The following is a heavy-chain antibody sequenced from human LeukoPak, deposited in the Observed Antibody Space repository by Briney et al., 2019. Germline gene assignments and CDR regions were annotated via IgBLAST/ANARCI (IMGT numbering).Heavy chain of an antibody. CDR2: IYHSGST. V-gene: IGHV4-30-2*01. CDR3: ARGRYGSGSYYAFDY. D-gene: IGHD3-10*01. J-gene: IGHJ4*02. Sequence: PSQTLSLTCAVSGGSISRGGYSWSWIRQPPGKGLEWIGYIYHSGSTYYNPSLKSRVTISVDRSKNQFSLKLSSVTAADTAVYYCARGRYGSGSYYAFDYWGQGTLVTVSS. CDR1: GGSISRGGYS.